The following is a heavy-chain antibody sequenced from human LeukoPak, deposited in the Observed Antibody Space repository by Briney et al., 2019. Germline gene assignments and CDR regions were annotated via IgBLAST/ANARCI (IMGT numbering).Heavy chain of an antibody. V-gene: IGHV1-2*02. CDR1: GYTFTGYY. Sequence: ASVKVSCKDSGYTFTGYYMHWVRQAPGQGLEWMGWINANSGGTNYAQKFQGRVTMTRDTSINTAYMELSRLRSDDTAVYYCARVAPLDFNWTYRNWFDPWGQGTLVTVPS. J-gene: IGHJ5*02. D-gene: IGHD1-7*01. CDR3: ARVAPLDFNWTYRNWFDP. CDR2: INANSGGT.